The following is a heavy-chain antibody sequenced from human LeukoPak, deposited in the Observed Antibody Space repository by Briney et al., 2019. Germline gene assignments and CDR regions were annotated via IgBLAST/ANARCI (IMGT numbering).Heavy chain of an antibody. J-gene: IGHJ5*02. D-gene: IGHD3-10*01. CDR2: INHSGST. Sequence: SETLSLTCAVYGGSFSGYYWSWIRQPPGKGLEWIGEINHSGSTNYNPSLKSRVTISVDTSKNQFSLKLSSVTAADTAVYYCARLGYGSGSYYNNWFDPWGQGTLVTVSP. CDR1: GGSFSGYY. CDR3: ARLGYGSGSYYNNWFDP. V-gene: IGHV4-34*01.